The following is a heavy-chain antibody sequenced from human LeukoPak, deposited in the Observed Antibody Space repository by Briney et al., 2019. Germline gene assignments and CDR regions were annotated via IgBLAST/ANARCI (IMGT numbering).Heavy chain of an antibody. CDR2: IGIDSGNT. J-gene: IGHJ4*02. CDR1: GFTFSDYS. D-gene: IGHD1-14*01. Sequence: GGSLRLSCAASGFTFSDYSMNWVRQAPGKGLEWISYIGIDSGNTNYADSVKGRFTISGDKAKNSLYLQMNSLRVEDTAVYYCAKITPTYYFDYWGQGTLVTVSS. V-gene: IGHV3-48*01. CDR3: AKITPTYYFDY.